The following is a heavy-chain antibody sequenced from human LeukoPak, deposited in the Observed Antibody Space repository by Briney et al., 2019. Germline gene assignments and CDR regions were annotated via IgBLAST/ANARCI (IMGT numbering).Heavy chain of an antibody. CDR2: TSPDEGLK. CDR3: TRDPILGAPDYFDY. J-gene: IGHJ4*02. CDR1: GFTFANYV. V-gene: IGHV3-30*04. Sequence: GGSLRLSCAASGFTFANYVTHWARQAPGKGLEWVAVTSPDEGLKFYGDSVKGRLTISRDNSKNTMYLQMNNLREEDTAVYYCTRDPILGAPDYFDYWGQGTLVTVSS. D-gene: IGHD1-26*01.